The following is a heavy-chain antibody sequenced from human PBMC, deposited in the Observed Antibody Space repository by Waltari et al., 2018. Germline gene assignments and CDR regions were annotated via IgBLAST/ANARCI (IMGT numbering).Heavy chain of an antibody. CDR3: ARRGYCGIDCYSNYFDF. D-gene: IGHD2-21*01. J-gene: IGHJ4*02. CDR1: GGSFNFYY. Sequence: QVLLQQWGAGLLKPSETLSLTCAVYGGSFNFYYWSWIRQPPGEGLEWIGEITHSGRTNYNPSLKRRVSISVDTPNNQFSLKLTSVTAADTAAYYCARRGYCGIDCYSNYFDFWGQGTLVTVSS. CDR2: ITHSGRT. V-gene: IGHV4-34*01.